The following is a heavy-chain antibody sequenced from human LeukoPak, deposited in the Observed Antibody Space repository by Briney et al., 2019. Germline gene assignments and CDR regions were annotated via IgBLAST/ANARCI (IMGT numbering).Heavy chain of an antibody. D-gene: IGHD2-2*01. CDR3: ARLGDIVVVPAAVDFDY. V-gene: IGHV5-51*01. J-gene: IGHJ4*02. Sequence: GESLKISCKGSGYSFASYWIGWVRQMPGEGLEWMGIIYPGDSDTRYSPSFQGQVTISADKSISTAYLQWSSLKASDTAMYYCARLGDIVVVPAAVDFDYWGQGTLVTVSS. CDR2: IYPGDSDT. CDR1: GYSFASYW.